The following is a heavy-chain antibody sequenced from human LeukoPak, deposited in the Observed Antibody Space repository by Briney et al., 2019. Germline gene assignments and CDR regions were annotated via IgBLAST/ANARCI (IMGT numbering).Heavy chain of an antibody. D-gene: IGHD6-6*01. CDR2: LFHSGTI. J-gene: IGHJ4*02. Sequence: SETLSLTCTVSGGSISSDYYWGWIRQPPGKGLEWIGSLFHSGTIYYTPSLKSRVTTSVDTSNNRFSLKLMSVTAADTAVYYCARATRPRGDFDYWGQGTLVTVSS. CDR1: GGSISSDYY. CDR3: ARATRPRGDFDY. V-gene: IGHV4-38-2*02.